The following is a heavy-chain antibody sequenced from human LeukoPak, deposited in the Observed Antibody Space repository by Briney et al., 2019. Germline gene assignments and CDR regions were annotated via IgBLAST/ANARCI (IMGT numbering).Heavy chain of an antibody. CDR1: GYSISSGYY. CDR3: ARDLPIYDSSGFPDY. J-gene: IGHJ4*02. Sequence: SETLSLTCTVSGYSISSGYYWGWIRQPPGKGLEWIGSIYHSGSTFYNPSLKSRVTISVDTSKNQSSLKLSSVTAADTAMYYCARDLPIYDSSGFPDYWGQGTLVTVSS. CDR2: IYHSGST. V-gene: IGHV4-38-2*02. D-gene: IGHD3-22*01.